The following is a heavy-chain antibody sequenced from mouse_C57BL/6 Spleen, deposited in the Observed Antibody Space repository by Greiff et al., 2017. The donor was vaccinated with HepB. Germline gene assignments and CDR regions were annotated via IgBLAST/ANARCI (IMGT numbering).Heavy chain of an antibody. Sequence: EVKLMESGGGLVKPGGSLKLSCAASGFTFSDYGMHWVRQAPEKGLEWVAYISSGSSTIYYADTVKGRFTISRDNAKNTLFLQMTSLRSEDTAMYYCARPRGAYWGQGTLVTVSA. CDR3: ARPRGAY. J-gene: IGHJ3*01. D-gene: IGHD3-3*01. CDR2: ISSGSSTI. V-gene: IGHV5-17*01. CDR1: GFTFSDYG.